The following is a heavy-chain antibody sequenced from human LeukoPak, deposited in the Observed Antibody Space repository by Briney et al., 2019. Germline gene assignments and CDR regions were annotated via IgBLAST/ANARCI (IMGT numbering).Heavy chain of an antibody. D-gene: IGHD2-15*01. J-gene: IGHJ6*03. V-gene: IGHV1-69*04. CDR1: GGTFSSYT. CDR3: AREGYCSGGSCYEQEGYMDV. CDR2: IIPILGIA. Sequence: SVKVSCKXSGGTFSSYTISWVRQAPGQGLERMGRIIPILGIANYAQKFQGRVTITADKSTSTAYMELSSLRSEDTAVYYCAREGYCSGGSCYEQEGYMDVWGKGTTVTVSS.